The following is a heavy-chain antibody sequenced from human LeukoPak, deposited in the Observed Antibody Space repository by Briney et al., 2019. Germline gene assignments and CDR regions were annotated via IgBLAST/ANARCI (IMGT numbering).Heavy chain of an antibody. V-gene: IGHV3-49*04. D-gene: IGHD2-15*01. J-gene: IGHJ4*02. Sequence: GGSLRLSCTASGFTFGDYAMSWVRQAPGKGLEWVSFIRSKAYGGTTEYAASVKGRFTISRDDSKSIAYLQMNSLKTEDTAVYCCTRVSLVAASVFFGYWGQGTLVTVSS. CDR1: GFTFGDYA. CDR2: IRSKAYGGTT. CDR3: TRVSLVAASVFFGY.